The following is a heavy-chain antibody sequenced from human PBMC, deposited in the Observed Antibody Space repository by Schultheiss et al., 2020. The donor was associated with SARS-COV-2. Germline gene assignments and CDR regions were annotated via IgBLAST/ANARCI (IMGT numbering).Heavy chain of an antibody. CDR3: ARVMGKDIVVVPAASGDMDV. CDR1: GGSFSGYY. V-gene: IGHV4-34*01. D-gene: IGHD2-2*01. CDR2: INHSGST. J-gene: IGHJ6*03. Sequence: SETLSLTCAVYGGSFSGYYWSWIRQPPGKGLEWIGEINHSGSTNYNPSLKSRVTISVDTSKNQFSLKLSSVTAADTAVYYCARVMGKDIVVVPAASGDMDVWGKGTTVTVSS.